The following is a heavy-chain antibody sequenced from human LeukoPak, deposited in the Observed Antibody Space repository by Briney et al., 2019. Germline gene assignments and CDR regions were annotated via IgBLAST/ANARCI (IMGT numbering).Heavy chain of an antibody. CDR3: ARGRSSGWYQDVDY. D-gene: IGHD6-19*01. J-gene: IGHJ4*02. CDR2: ISYDGSNK. V-gene: IGHV3-30*04. CDR1: GFTFSSYA. Sequence: GRSLRLSCAASGFTFSSYAMHSVRQAPGKGLEWVAVISYDGSNKYYADSVKGRFTISRDNSKNTLYLQMNSLRAEDTAVYYRARGRSSGWYQDVDYWGQGTLVTVSS.